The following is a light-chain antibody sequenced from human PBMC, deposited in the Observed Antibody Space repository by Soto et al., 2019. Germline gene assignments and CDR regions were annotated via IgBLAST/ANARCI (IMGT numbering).Light chain of an antibody. V-gene: IGLV2-11*01. CDR2: DVS. Sequence: QSALTQPRSVSGSPGQSVTISCTGTSSDVGGYNYVSWYLQHPGKAPKVMIYDVSKRPSGVPDRFSGSKSGYTASLTISGLQAEDEADYYCSSHTSTSTWVFGAGTKLTVL. CDR1: SSDVGGYNY. CDR3: SSHTSTSTWV. J-gene: IGLJ3*02.